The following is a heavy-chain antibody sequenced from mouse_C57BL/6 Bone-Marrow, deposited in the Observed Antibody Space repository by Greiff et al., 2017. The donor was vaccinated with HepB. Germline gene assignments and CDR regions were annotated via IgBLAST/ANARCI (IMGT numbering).Heavy chain of an antibody. J-gene: IGHJ3*01. Sequence: QVQLQQPGAELVMPGASVKLSCKASGYTFTSYWMHWVKQRPGQGLEWIGEIDPSDSYTNYNQKFKGKSTLTVDKSSSTAYMQLSSLTSEDSAVYYCATNYYGSSPAWFAYCGQGTLVTVSA. CDR2: IDPSDSYT. D-gene: IGHD1-1*01. CDR1: GYTFTSYW. CDR3: ATNYYGSSPAWFAY. V-gene: IGHV1-69*01.